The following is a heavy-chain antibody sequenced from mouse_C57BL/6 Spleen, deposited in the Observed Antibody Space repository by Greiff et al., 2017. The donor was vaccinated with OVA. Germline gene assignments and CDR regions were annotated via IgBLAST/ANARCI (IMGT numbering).Heavy chain of an antibody. J-gene: IGHJ2*01. CDR2: IDPETGGT. CDR3: TRITTVKRYFDY. V-gene: IGHV1-15*01. D-gene: IGHD1-1*01. Sequence: VKLVESGAELVRPGASVTLSCKASGYTFTDYEMHWVKQTPVHGLEWIGAIDPETGGTAYNQKFKGKAILTADKSSSTAYMELRSLTSEDSAVYYCTRITTVKRYFDYWGQGTTLTVSS. CDR1: GYTFTDYE.